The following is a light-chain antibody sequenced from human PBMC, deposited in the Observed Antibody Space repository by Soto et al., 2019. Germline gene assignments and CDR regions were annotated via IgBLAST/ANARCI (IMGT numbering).Light chain of an antibody. CDR2: DVS. CDR3: SSYTTSNTRQIV. J-gene: IGLJ1*01. Sequence: QSVLTQPASVSGSPGQSTTISCTGTSSDVGGYNYVSWYQQHSGKAPKFLIYDVSNRPSGVSNGFSGSKSANTASLTISGLQAEDEADYYCSSYTTSNTRQIVFGTGTKLTVL. V-gene: IGLV2-14*01. CDR1: SSDVGGYNY.